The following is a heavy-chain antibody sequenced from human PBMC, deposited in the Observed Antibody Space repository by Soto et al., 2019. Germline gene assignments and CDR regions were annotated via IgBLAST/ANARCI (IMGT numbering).Heavy chain of an antibody. V-gene: IGHV4-39*01. CDR1: GGSISSSSYY. J-gene: IGHJ6*03. D-gene: IGHD6-13*01. CDR2: IYYSGST. Sequence: QLQLQESGPGLVKPSETLSLTCTVSGGSISSSSYYWGWIRQPPGKGLEWIGSIYYSGSTYYNPSLKSRVTISVDTSKNQFSLKLSSVTAADTAVYYCARRSSSWSGWERSYYYYMDVWGKGTTVTVSS. CDR3: ARRSSSWSGWERSYYYYMDV.